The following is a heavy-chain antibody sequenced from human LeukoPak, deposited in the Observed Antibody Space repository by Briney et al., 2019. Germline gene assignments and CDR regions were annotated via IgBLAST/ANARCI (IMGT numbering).Heavy chain of an antibody. V-gene: IGHV3-21*01. D-gene: IGHD6-19*01. CDR2: ISSSSSYI. Sequence: GGSLRLSCAASGFTFSSYSMNWVRQAPGKGLEWVSSISSSSSYIYYADSVKGRFTISRDNAKNSLYLQMNSLRAEDTAVYYCASAGATGIAVAGTNPTFAHYFDYRGQGTLVTVSS. J-gene: IGHJ4*02. CDR3: ASAGATGIAVAGTNPTFAHYFDY. CDR1: GFTFSSYS.